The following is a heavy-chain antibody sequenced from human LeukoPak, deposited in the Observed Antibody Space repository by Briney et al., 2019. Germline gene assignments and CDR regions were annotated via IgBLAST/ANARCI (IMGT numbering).Heavy chain of an antibody. V-gene: IGHV1-2*04. CDR1: GYTFTGYY. Sequence: ASVKVSCKASGYTFTGYYMHWVRQAPGQGLEWMGWINPNSGGTNYAQKFQGWVTMTRDTSISTAYMELSRLRSDDTAVYYCARGPRYCSGGSCYFYDYWGRGTLVTVSS. J-gene: IGHJ4*02. D-gene: IGHD2-15*01. CDR2: INPNSGGT. CDR3: ARGPRYCSGGSCYFYDY.